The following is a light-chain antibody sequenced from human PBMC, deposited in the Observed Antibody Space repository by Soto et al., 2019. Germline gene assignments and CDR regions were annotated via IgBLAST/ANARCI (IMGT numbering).Light chain of an antibody. Sequence: FFTQSPGTLSLSPGERAALSCRASQSVSSSYLAWYQQKPGQAPRLLIYGASSRATGIPDRFSGSGSGTDFTLTISRLEPEDFAVYYCQQYDRSSPMYIFGQGTRWIS. CDR3: QQYDRSSPMYI. CDR1: QSVSSSY. J-gene: IGKJ2*01. V-gene: IGKV3-20*01. CDR2: GAS.